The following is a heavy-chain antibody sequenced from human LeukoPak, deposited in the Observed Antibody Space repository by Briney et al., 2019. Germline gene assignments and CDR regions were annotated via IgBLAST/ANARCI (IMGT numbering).Heavy chain of an antibody. J-gene: IGHJ4*02. CDR2: INHSGST. Sequence: PSETLSLTCAVYGGSFSGYYWNWIRQPPGKGLEWIGEINHSGSTNYNPSLKSRVTISVDTSKSQFSLKLSSVTAADTAVYYCARGTQTYYDKAPVDYWGQGTLVTVSS. V-gene: IGHV4-34*01. CDR3: ARGTQTYYDKAPVDY. CDR1: GGSFSGYY. D-gene: IGHD3-22*01.